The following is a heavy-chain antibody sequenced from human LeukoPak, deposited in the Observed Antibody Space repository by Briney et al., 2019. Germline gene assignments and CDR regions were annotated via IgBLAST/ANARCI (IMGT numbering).Heavy chain of an antibody. CDR1: GFTFSSYA. CDR2: ISGSGGST. J-gene: IGHJ5*02. D-gene: IGHD6-19*01. CDR3: AKDAGYSSGWYRLGWFDP. Sequence: GGSLRLSCAASGFTFSSYAMSWVRQAPGKGLEWVSAISGSGGSTYYADSVKGRFTISRDNSKNTLYLQMNSLRAEDTAVYYYAKDAGYSSGWYRLGWFDPWGQGTLVTVSS. V-gene: IGHV3-23*01.